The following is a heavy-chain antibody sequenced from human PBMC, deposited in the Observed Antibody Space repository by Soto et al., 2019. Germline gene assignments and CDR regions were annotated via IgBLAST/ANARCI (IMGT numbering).Heavy chain of an antibody. Sequence: QITLKESGPTLVKPTQTLTLTCTFSGFSLSTSGVSVAWIRQPPGKALEWLALIYWDGNKRYTPSLESRLTSTKDTSKIQVVLTMTYMDPVDTATYYCAHRHGSSGSYYFDYWGPGTRVTVSS. CDR2: IYWDGNK. J-gene: IGHJ4*02. CDR1: GFSLSTSGVS. CDR3: AHRHGSSGSYYFDY. V-gene: IGHV2-5*02. D-gene: IGHD3-10*01.